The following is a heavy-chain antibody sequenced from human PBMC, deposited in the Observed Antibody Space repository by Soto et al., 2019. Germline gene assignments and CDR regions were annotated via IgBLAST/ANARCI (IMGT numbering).Heavy chain of an antibody. CDR3: AKSGRSSNQYGMDV. Sequence: EVQLLESGGGLVQPGGSLRLSCAASGFTFSSYAMSWVRQAPGKGLEWVSAISGSGGSTYYADSVKGRFTITRDKSKTTLYLQMNSLRAEDTAVYYCAKSGRSSNQYGMDVWGQGTTVTVSS. V-gene: IGHV3-23*01. CDR2: ISGSGGST. J-gene: IGHJ6*02. D-gene: IGHD6-13*01. CDR1: GFTFSSYA.